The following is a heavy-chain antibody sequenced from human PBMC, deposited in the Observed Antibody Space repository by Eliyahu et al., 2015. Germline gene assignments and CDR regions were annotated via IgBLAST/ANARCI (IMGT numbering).Heavy chain of an antibody. J-gene: IGHJ1*01. CDR3: ARLSREASAGEYFQH. V-gene: IGHV5-51*01. CDR1: GYRFTSYW. D-gene: IGHD2-2*01. Sequence: EVQLVQSGAEVXKPGESLKISCKGSGYRFTSYWIGWVRQMPGKGLEWMGIIYPGDSXTRYSPSFQGQVTISADKSISTAYLQWSSLKASDTAMYYCARLSREASAGEYFQHWGQGTLVTVSS. CDR2: IYPGDSXT.